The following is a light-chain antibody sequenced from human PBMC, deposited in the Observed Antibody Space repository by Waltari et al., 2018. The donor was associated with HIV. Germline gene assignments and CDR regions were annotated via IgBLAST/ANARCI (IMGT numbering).Light chain of an antibody. CDR1: ELGRKY. J-gene: IGLJ2*01. Sequence: SYDLTQPTSVSVSLGQTASITCSGDELGRKYVCWYQQRQGQSPVMVIFQDSERPSGIPERFSGSNSGNTATLTISGTQAMDEAAYYCQTWDINTAVFGGGTKLTVL. CDR2: QDS. CDR3: QTWDINTAV. V-gene: IGLV3-1*01.